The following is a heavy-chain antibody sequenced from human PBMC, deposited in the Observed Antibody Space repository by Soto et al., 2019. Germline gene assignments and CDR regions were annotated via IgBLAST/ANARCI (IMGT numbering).Heavy chain of an antibody. CDR3: AGRSGWEHEDLLH. D-gene: IGHD6-19*01. CDR1: GGSISSYY. Sequence: SLTCTVSGGSISSYYWSWIREPPGNGLEWIGYIYYSGSTNYNPSLKSRVSISVDTSKNQFSLKLTSVTAADTAVYYCAGRSGWEHEDLLHWGQGTLVTVSS. V-gene: IGHV4-59*01. J-gene: IGHJ1*01. CDR2: IYYSGST.